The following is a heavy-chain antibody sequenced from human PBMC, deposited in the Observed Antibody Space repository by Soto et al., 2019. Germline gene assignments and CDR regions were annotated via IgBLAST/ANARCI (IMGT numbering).Heavy chain of an antibody. CDR3: ARDRMDIVVVAQGFDP. D-gene: IGHD2-2*03. CDR1: GYTFTSYG. V-gene: IGHV1-18*01. CDR2: ISAYNVNT. J-gene: IGHJ5*02. Sequence: QVQLVQSGAEVKKPGASVKVSCKASGYTFTSYGISWVRQAPGQGLEWMGWISAYNVNTNYAQKLQGRVIMTTDTSTSTADMELRGLRSYDTAVYYCARDRMDIVVVAQGFDPWGEGTLVTVSS.